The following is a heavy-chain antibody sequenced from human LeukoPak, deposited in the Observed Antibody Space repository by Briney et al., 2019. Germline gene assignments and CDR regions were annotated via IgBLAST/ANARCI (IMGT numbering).Heavy chain of an antibody. J-gene: IGHJ4*02. Sequence: SETLSLTCTVSDYSISSGYYWGWVRQPPGKGLEWIGSIYHSGSTYYNPSLKSRLTISVDTSKNQFSLKLSSVTAADTAVYYCARGLYSSGYWGQGTLVTVSS. V-gene: IGHV4-38-2*02. CDR2: IYHSGST. CDR3: ARGLYSSGY. CDR1: DYSISSGYY. D-gene: IGHD6-19*01.